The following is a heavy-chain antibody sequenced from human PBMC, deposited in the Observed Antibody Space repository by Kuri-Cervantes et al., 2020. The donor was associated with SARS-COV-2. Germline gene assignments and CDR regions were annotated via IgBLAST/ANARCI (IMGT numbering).Heavy chain of an antibody. Sequence: SQTLSLTCAVYGGSFSGYYWSWIRQPPGKGLECMGEINHSGSPNYNPSLKSRVTISVDTSKNQFSLKLSSGTAADTAVYYCARATRRNYYDGMDVWGQGTTVTVSS. CDR1: GGSFSGYY. CDR3: ARATRRNYYDGMDV. J-gene: IGHJ6*02. CDR2: INHSGSP. V-gene: IGHV4-34*01.